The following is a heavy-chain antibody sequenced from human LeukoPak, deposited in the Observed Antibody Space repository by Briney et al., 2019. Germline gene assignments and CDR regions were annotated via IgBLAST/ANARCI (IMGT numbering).Heavy chain of an antibody. CDR1: GGTFSSYA. V-gene: IGHV1-69*05. J-gene: IGHJ6*02. CDR3: ARGPIAVAGTGMDV. Sequence: SVKVSCKASGGTFSSYAISWVRQAPGQGLEWMGGIIPIFGTANYAQKFQGRVTMTRDTSTSTVYMELSSLRSEDTAVYYCARGPIAVAGTGMDVWGQGTTVTVSS. CDR2: IIPIFGTA. D-gene: IGHD6-19*01.